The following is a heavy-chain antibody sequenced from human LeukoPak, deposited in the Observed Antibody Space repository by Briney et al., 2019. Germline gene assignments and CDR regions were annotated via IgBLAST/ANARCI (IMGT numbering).Heavy chain of an antibody. J-gene: IGHJ2*01. CDR3: ARQSIAVAGRHFDL. Sequence: PSETLSLTCTVSSGSISSSDYYWGWIRQPPGKGLEWFGSVSYSGSGYYNPSLKSRVIISVDTSKNQFSLKLSSVTAADTAVYYCARQSIAVAGRHFDLWGRGTLVTVS. CDR2: VSYSGSG. D-gene: IGHD6-19*01. CDR1: SGSISSSDYY. V-gene: IGHV4-39*01.